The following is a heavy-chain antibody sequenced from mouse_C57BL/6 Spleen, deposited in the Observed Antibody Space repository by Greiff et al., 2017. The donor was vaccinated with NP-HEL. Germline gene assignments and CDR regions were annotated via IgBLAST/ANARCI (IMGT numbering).Heavy chain of an antibody. CDR1: GYAFSSSW. J-gene: IGHJ1*03. CDR3: ARRGYYGSYWYFDV. Sequence: VQVVESGPELVKPGASVKISCKASGYAFSSSWMNWVKQRPGKGLEWIGRIYPGDGDTNYNGKFKGKATLTADKSSSTAYMQLSSLTSEDSAVYFCARRGYYGSYWYFDVWGTGTTVTVSS. CDR2: IYPGDGDT. V-gene: IGHV1-82*01. D-gene: IGHD1-1*01.